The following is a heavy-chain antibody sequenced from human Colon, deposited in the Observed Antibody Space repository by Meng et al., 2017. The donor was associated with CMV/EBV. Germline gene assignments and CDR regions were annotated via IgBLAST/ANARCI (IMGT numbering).Heavy chain of an antibody. CDR1: GDSVSRDTVG. CDR3: ARRHFTNWFYLDS. J-gene: IGHJ4*02. CDR2: TYYRSRWLH. Sequence: SQTLSLTCAISGDSVSRDTVGWNWIRLSPSRGLEWLGRTYYRSRWLHDYAEFVRSRIRIDADTSKNEVSLRLESVTPEDTAVYYCARRHFTNWFYLDSWGQGTLVTVS. D-gene: IGHD2-8*01. V-gene: IGHV6-1*01.